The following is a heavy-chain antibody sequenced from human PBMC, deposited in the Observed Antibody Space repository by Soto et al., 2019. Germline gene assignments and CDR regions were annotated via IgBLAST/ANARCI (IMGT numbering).Heavy chain of an antibody. CDR1: GFTFDDYA. D-gene: IGHD2-2*01. CDR3: AKLGFYGGYCSSTSCYAS. V-gene: IGHV3-9*01. J-gene: IGHJ4*02. CDR2: ISWNSGSI. Sequence: EVQLVESRGGLVQPGRSPRLSCAASGFTFDDYAMHWVRQAPGKGLEWVAGISWNSGSIGYADSVKGRFTISRYNAKNSLYLQMNSLRAEDTALYYCAKLGFYGGYCSSTSCYASWGQGTLVTVSS.